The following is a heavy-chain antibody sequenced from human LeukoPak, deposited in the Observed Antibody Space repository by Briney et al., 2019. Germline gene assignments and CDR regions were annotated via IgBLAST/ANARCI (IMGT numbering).Heavy chain of an antibody. Sequence: GASVKVSCKASGGTFSSYAISWVRQAPGQGLEWMGRIIPILGIANYAQKFQRRVTITADKSTSTAYMELSSLRSEDTAVYYCARDANYGGNPSHFDYWGQGTLVTVSS. CDR3: ARDANYGGNPSHFDY. J-gene: IGHJ4*02. CDR1: GGTFSSYA. CDR2: IIPILGIA. V-gene: IGHV1-69*04. D-gene: IGHD4-23*01.